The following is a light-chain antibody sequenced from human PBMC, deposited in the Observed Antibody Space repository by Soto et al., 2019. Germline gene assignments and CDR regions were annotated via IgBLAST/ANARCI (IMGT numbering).Light chain of an antibody. Sequence: QSALTQPPSVSGAPGQRVTISCTGSSSNIGAGYDIHWYQQRPGTAPKLLIFGNINRPSGVPDRFSGSKSGTSASLAITGLQAEDEAEYYCCSYVGATTYVFGSGTKVTVL. CDR3: CSYVGATTYV. CDR1: SSNIGAGYD. J-gene: IGLJ1*01. V-gene: IGLV1-40*01. CDR2: GNI.